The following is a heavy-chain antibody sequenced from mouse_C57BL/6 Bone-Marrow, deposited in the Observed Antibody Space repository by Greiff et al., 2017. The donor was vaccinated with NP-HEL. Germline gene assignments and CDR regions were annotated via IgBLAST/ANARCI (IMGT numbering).Heavy chain of an antibody. CDR3: ARERGYYDYDVGKAY. CDR2: IYPGSGST. V-gene: IGHV1-55*01. D-gene: IGHD2-4*01. J-gene: IGHJ3*01. Sequence: QVQLQQPGAELVKPGASVKMSCKASGYTFTSYWITWVKQRPGQGLEWIGDIYPGSGSTNYNEKFKSKATLTVDTSSSTAYMQLSSLTSEDSAVYYCARERGYYDYDVGKAYWGQGTLVTVSA. CDR1: GYTFTSYW.